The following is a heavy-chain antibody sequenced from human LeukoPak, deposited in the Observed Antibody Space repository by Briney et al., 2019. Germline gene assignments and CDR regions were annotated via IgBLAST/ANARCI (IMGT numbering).Heavy chain of an antibody. CDR1: GYTFTGYY. J-gene: IGHJ4*02. Sequence: GSVKVSCKASGYTFTGYYMHWVRQAPGQGLEWMGWINPNSGGTNYAQKFQGWVTMTRDTSISTAYMELSRLRSDDTAVYYCARGAQTAVAGTDLDYWGQGTLVTVSS. CDR2: INPNSGGT. V-gene: IGHV1-2*04. CDR3: ARGAQTAVAGTDLDY. D-gene: IGHD6-19*01.